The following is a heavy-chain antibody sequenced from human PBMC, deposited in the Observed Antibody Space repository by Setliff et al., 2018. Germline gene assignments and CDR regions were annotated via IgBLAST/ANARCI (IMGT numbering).Heavy chain of an antibody. CDR1: GVSITSHY. V-gene: IGHV4-59*11. CDR2: IHHSGST. J-gene: IGHJ3*02. CDR3: ARDNIGPDALDI. Sequence: PSETLSLTCTVSGVSITSHYWSWIRQPPGRALEWTGYIHHSGSTNYNPSLKSRVTLSMDTSRNHFSLNLTSLTAADTALYYCARDNIGPDALDIWGQGTMVTVSS.